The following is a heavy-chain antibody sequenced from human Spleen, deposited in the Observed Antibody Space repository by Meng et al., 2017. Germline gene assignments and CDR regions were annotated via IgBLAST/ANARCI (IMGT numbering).Heavy chain of an antibody. J-gene: IGHJ4*02. CDR3: ANEEHDASGNYQGYLDH. Sequence: GESLKISCAASGFSFNNYAMHWVRQAPGKGLEWVAVISYDGSDKYYADSVKGRFSISRDNTKSTLYLQMNSLRTDDTAVYYCANEEHDASGNYQGYLDHWGQGRLVTVSS. V-gene: IGHV3-30*04. D-gene: IGHD3-22*01. CDR2: ISYDGSDK. CDR1: GFSFNNYA.